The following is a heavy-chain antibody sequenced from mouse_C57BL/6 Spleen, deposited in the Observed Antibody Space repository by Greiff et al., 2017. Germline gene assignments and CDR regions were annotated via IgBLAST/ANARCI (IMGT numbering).Heavy chain of an antibody. Sequence: EVQGVESGGGLVQPKGSLKLSCAASGFSFNTYAMNWVRQAPGKGLEWVARIRSKSNNYATYYADSVKDRFTISRDDSESMLYLQMNNLKTEDTAMYYCVRIYDGYLGAMDYWGQGTSVTVSS. J-gene: IGHJ4*01. CDR2: IRSKSNNYAT. D-gene: IGHD2-3*01. CDR3: VRIYDGYLGAMDY. CDR1: GFSFNTYA. V-gene: IGHV10-1*01.